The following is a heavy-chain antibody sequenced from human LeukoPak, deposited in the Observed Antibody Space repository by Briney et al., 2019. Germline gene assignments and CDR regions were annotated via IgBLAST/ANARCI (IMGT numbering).Heavy chain of an antibody. J-gene: IGHJ4*02. CDR3: ARRVSGWYVDY. V-gene: IGHV5-51*01. CDR1: GYTFTSYW. D-gene: IGHD6-19*01. CDR2: IYPGDSDT. Sequence: GESLKISCKGSGYTFTSYWIGWVRQMPGKGLEWMGIIYPGDSDTSYSPSFQGQVSISVDKSISTAYLQWSSLKASDTAMYYCARRVSGWYVDYWGQGTLVTVSS.